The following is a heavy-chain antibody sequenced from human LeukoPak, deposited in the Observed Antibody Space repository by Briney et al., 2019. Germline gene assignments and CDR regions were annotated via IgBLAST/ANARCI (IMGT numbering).Heavy chain of an antibody. D-gene: IGHD2/OR15-2a*01. CDR1: GFTFSSYA. CDR3: ARDRPSYGQGGTYFDY. J-gene: IGHJ4*02. CDR2: ISYDGSNK. V-gene: IGHV3-30*04. Sequence: GRSLRLSCAASGFTFSSYAMHWVRQAPGKGLEWVAVISYDGSNKYYADSVKGRFTISRDNSKNTLYLQMNSLGAEDTAVYYCARDRPSYGQGGTYFDYWGQGTLVTVSS.